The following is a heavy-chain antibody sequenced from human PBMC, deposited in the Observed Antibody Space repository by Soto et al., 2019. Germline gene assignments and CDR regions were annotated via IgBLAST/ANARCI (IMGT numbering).Heavy chain of an antibody. CDR2: INPNTGVT. J-gene: IGHJ4*02. CDR3: AREFTSSRFYY. V-gene: IGHV1-2*02. CDR1: GYTFTGNY. D-gene: IGHD2-2*01. Sequence: QVQLVQSGAEVKRPGASVKVSCKASGYTFTGNYMHWVRQAPGQGLEWMGWINPNTGVTHYAHKFQAXXTXTXXTPTSTDYMELPSLKFDDTAVYFCAREFTSSRFYYWGQGSLVTVPS.